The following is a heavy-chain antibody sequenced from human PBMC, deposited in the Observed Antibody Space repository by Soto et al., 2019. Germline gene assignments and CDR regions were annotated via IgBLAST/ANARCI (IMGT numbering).Heavy chain of an antibody. D-gene: IGHD5-12*01. J-gene: IGHJ3*02. CDR1: GASISSYY. CDR3: EREGGSYGGYVIHPGAFDI. Sequence: ESLSLTCPVSGASISSYYWCWSRQPPGKGLEWIGYIYYSGSTNYNPSLKSRVTISVDTSKNQFSLKLSSVTAADTAVYYCEREGGSYGGYVIHPGAFDIWGQGTMVTV. CDR2: IYYSGST. V-gene: IGHV4-59*01.